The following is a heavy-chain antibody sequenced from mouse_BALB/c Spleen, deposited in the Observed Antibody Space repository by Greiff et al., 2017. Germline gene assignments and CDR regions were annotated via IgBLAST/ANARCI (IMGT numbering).Heavy chain of an antibody. D-gene: IGHD2-2*01. Sequence: EVQLQQSGAELVKPGASVKLSCTASGFNIKDTYMHWVKQRPEQGLEWIGRIDPANGNTKYDPKFQGKATITADTSSNTAYLQLRSPTSEDTAVYYCARQGLYYAMDYWGQGTSVTVSS. V-gene: IGHV14-3*02. CDR1: GFNIKDTY. J-gene: IGHJ4*01. CDR2: IDPANGNT. CDR3: ARQGLYYAMDY.